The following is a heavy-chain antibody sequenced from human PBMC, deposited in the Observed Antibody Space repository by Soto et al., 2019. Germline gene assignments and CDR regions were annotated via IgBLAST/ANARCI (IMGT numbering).Heavy chain of an antibody. CDR3: ARDLGSSGIDY. CDR1: RGTFSSYA. J-gene: IGHJ4*02. CDR2: IIPIFGTA. D-gene: IGHD6-13*01. Sequence: GASVKVSCKASRGTFSSYAISWVRQAPGQGLEWMGGIIPIFGTANYAQKFQGRVTITADESTSTAYMELSSLRSEDTAVYYCARDLGSSGIDYWGQGTLVTVSS. V-gene: IGHV1-69*13.